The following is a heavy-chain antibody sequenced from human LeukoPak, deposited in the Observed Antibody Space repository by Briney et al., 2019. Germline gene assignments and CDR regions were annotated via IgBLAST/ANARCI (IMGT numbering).Heavy chain of an antibody. D-gene: IGHD4-17*01. J-gene: IGHJ4*02. Sequence: GGSLRLSCTASGFTFGDYGMSWFRQAPGKGLEWLGFIRSKAYGGTTEYAASVKGRFTISRDDSKSIAYLQMNSLRTEDTAVYYCTRDADGDYEVVDYWGQGTLVIVSS. CDR1: GFTFGDYG. CDR3: TRDADGDYEVVDY. V-gene: IGHV3-49*03. CDR2: IRSKAYGGTT.